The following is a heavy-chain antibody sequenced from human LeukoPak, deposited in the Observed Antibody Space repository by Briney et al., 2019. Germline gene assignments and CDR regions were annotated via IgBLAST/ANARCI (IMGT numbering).Heavy chain of an antibody. J-gene: IGHJ4*02. CDR2: IWYDGSNK. CDR1: GFTFSSYG. V-gene: IGHV3-33*01. D-gene: IGHD1-26*01. Sequence: GGSLRLSCAASGFTFSSYGMPWVRQAPGKGLEWVAVIWYDGSNKYYADSVKGRFTISRDNSKNTLYLQMNSLRAEDTAVYYCARDFESQWELLGWYFDYWGQGTLVTISS. CDR3: ARDFESQWELLGWYFDY.